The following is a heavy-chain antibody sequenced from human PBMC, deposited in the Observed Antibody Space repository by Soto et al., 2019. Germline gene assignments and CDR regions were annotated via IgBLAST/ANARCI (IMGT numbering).Heavy chain of an antibody. V-gene: IGHV1-2*02. D-gene: IGHD2-2*01. J-gene: IGHJ3*02. CDR2: INPNTGGT. Sequence: ASVKVSCKASGYTFTSYGISWVRQAPGQGLEWMGWINPNTGGTKYEQKFQGRVTMTRDTSVSTAYMEVGRLTSDDTAVYYCARARVPTISEDAFDMWGQGTLVTVSS. CDR1: GYTFTSYG. CDR3: ARARVPTISEDAFDM.